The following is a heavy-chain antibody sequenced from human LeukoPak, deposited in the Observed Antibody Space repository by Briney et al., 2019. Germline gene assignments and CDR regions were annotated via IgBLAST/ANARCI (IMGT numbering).Heavy chain of an antibody. CDR1: GGSISSYY. D-gene: IGHD3-10*01. J-gene: IGHJ6*02. CDR2: IYTSGST. V-gene: IGHV4-4*07. Sequence: SETLSLTCTVSGGSISSYYWSWIRQPAGKGLEWIGRIYTSGSTSYNPSLKSRVTMSVDTSKSQFSLKLSSVTAADTAVYYCARDPSYYYGSGSWYGMDVWGQGTLVTVSS. CDR3: ARDPSYYYGSGSWYGMDV.